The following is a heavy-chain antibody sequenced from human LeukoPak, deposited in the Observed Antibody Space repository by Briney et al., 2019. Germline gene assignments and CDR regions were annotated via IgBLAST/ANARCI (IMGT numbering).Heavy chain of an antibody. Sequence: SETLSLTCSVSGVSITTQYYYWGWIRQPPGKGLEWIATIYYSGSTYYNPSLKSRVTMSVDTSKNQFSLRLNSVTAADTAVYYCARHHAAGDFYDSSGSNLFDPWGQGTLVTVSS. CDR1: GVSITTQYYY. D-gene: IGHD3-22*01. V-gene: IGHV4-39*01. CDR3: ARHHAAGDFYDSSGSNLFDP. CDR2: IYYSGST. J-gene: IGHJ5*02.